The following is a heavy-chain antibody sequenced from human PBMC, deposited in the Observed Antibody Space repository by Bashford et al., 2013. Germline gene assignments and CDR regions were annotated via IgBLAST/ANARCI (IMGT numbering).Heavy chain of an antibody. CDR3: AGSSGYSYYFDY. D-gene: IGHD3-22*01. J-gene: IGHJ4*02. Sequence: VRQAPGKGLEWVSYISSSSTIYYADSVKGRFTISRDNAKNSLYLQMNSLRAEDTAVYYCAGSSGYSYYFDYWGQGTLVTVSS. V-gene: IGHV3-69-1*01. CDR2: ISSSSTI.